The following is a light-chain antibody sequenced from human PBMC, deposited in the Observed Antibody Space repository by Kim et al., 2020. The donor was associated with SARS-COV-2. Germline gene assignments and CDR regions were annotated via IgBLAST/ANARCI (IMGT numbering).Light chain of an antibody. Sequence: VAISCTGSSSNIGAGYDVHWYQQLPGTAPKLLIYGNNNRPAGVPDRFSGSKSGTSASLAITGLQAEDEADYYCQSYDSSLSGSGVFGTGTQLTVL. CDR3: QSYDSSLSGSGV. J-gene: IGLJ1*01. CDR2: GNN. V-gene: IGLV1-40*01. CDR1: SSNIGAGYD.